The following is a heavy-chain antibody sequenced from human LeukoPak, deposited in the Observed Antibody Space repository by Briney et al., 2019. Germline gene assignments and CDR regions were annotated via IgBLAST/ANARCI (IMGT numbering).Heavy chain of an antibody. CDR2: IKQDGSEK. CDR1: GFTFSSYW. CDR3: ARETDGSGSYYNYFDY. J-gene: IGHJ4*02. Sequence: PGGSLRLSCAVSGFTFSSYWMSWVRQAPGKGLEWVANIKQDGSEKYYVDSVKGRFTISRDNAKNSLYLQMNSLRAEDTAVYYCARETDGSGSYYNYFDYWGQGTLVTVSS. D-gene: IGHD3-10*01. V-gene: IGHV3-7*01.